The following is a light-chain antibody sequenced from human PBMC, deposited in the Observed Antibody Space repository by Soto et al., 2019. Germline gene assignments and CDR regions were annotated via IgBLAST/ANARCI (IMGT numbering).Light chain of an antibody. CDR2: GAS. CDR1: QSVSSN. J-gene: IGKJ1*01. Sequence: EIVLTQSPGTLSLSPGERATLYCRASQSVSSNLAWFQQKPGQAPRLLIFGASTRATGIPARFSGSGSGTEFTLTISRLQSEDFAVYYCQQYNNWPPRTFGQGTKVDIK. CDR3: QQYNNWPPRT. V-gene: IGKV3-15*01.